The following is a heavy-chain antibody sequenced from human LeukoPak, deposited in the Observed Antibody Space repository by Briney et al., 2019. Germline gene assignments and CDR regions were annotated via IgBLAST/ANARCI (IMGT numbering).Heavy chain of an antibody. CDR1: GGPIRNSY. CDR3: ARIFDRDI. Sequence: SETLSLPCTVSGGPIRNSYWSWVRHSAGTGMQWIGRIHGTLGSTNHNPSLKSRVVMSLDTSSNQFSLRLSAMSAADTATYYCARIFDRDIWGQGTLVTVSP. J-gene: IGHJ3*02. D-gene: IGHD3-3*01. CDR2: IHGTLGST. V-gene: IGHV4-4*07.